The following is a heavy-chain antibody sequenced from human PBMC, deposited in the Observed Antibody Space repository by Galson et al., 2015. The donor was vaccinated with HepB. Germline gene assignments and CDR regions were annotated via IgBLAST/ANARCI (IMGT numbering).Heavy chain of an antibody. J-gene: IGHJ4*02. D-gene: IGHD3-10*01. CDR2: IDPYDSNT. V-gene: IGHV5-10-1*01. CDR3: AIIRAREELIDY. Sequence: QSGAEVKKPGESLRISCKGSGYRFTSYWMSWVRQMPGKGLEWMGRIDPYDSNTNYSPSFQGHVTISADKSISTAYLQWSSLKASDTAVYYCAIIRAREELIDYWGQGTLVTVSS. CDR1: GYRFTSYW.